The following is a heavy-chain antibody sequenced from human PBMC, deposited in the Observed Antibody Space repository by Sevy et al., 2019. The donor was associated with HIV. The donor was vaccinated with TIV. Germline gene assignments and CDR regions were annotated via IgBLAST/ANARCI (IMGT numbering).Heavy chain of an antibody. V-gene: IGHV4-31*03. Sequence: SETLSLTCTVSGGSISSGGYYWSWIRQHPGKGLEWIGYIYYSWSTYYNPSLKSRVTISVDTSKNQFSLKLSSVTAADTAVYYCARDTAIVATIHKDAFDIWGQGTMVTVSS. CDR3: ARDTAIVATIHKDAFDI. CDR2: IYYSWST. J-gene: IGHJ3*02. D-gene: IGHD5-12*01. CDR1: GGSISSGGYY.